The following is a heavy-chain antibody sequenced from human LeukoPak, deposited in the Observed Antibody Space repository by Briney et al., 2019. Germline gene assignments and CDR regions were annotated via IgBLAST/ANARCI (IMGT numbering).Heavy chain of an antibody. Sequence: GGSLRLSCAASGFTFSSYWMYWVRQAPGKGLVWVSHINSDGSSTTYADSVKGRFTISRDNAKNTLYLQMNSLRAEDTAVYYCVRGGSSDYYTHWGQGTLVTVSS. D-gene: IGHD3-22*01. J-gene: IGHJ4*02. V-gene: IGHV3-74*01. CDR1: GFTFSSYW. CDR3: VRGGSSDYYTH. CDR2: INSDGSST.